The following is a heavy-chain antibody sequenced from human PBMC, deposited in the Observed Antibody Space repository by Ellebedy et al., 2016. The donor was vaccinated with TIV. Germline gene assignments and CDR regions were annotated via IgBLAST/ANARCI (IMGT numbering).Heavy chain of an antibody. CDR3: ARHPSVAGPGDV. V-gene: IGHV3-72*01. D-gene: IGHD6-19*01. Sequence: GESLKISCAGSGFTFSDHYVEWVRQAPGKGLEWVACSRDKAHRYTTEYAASVVGRFIISRDDSEHSVYLQMNSLKTEDTAVYYCARHPSVAGPGDVWGQGTTVTVSS. CDR2: SRDKAHRYTT. CDR1: GFTFSDHY. J-gene: IGHJ6*02.